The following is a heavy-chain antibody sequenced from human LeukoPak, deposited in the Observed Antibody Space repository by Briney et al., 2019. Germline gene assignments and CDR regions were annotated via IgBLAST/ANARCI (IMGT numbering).Heavy chain of an antibody. CDR2: INTDGTVT. CDR3: ATKQWLAPPPDS. D-gene: IGHD6-19*01. J-gene: IGHJ4*02. CDR1: GFTFSKYW. Sequence: PGGSLRLSCAASGFTFSKYWMLWVRQAPWKGLESVSRINTDGTVTTYADSVKGRFTASRDNADNTMFLQMNSVRDEDTAVYYCATKQWLAPPPDSWGQGTPVTVSS. V-gene: IGHV3-74*01.